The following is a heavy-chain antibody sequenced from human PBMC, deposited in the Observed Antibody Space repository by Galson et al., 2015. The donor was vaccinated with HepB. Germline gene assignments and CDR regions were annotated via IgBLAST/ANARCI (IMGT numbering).Heavy chain of an antibody. D-gene: IGHD3-10*01. Sequence: SVKVSCKAFGGTFSSYTISWVRQAPGQGLELMGGITPIFGTANYAQKFQGRVMITADESTSTAYMELSSLRSEDTAVYYCARDVHRPSRSGPNLDWFDPWGQGTLVTVSS. CDR3: ARDVHRPSRSGPNLDWFDP. J-gene: IGHJ5*02. CDR1: GGTFSSYT. CDR2: ITPIFGTA. V-gene: IGHV1-69*13.